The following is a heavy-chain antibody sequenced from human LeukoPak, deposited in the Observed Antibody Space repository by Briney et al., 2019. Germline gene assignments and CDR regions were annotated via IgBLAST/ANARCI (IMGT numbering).Heavy chain of an antibody. D-gene: IGHD4-11*01. CDR1: GFSFSNFA. CDR2: ISYSGGST. V-gene: IGHV3-23*01. Sequence: GGSLRLSCAASGFSFSNFAMTWVRQAPGKGLEWVSGISYSGGSTYYADSVKGRFTISRDNSKNTLYLQMNSLRAEDTAVYYCAKDSLRDLHPYYFDYWGQGTLVTVSS. J-gene: IGHJ4*02. CDR3: AKDSLRDLHPYYFDY.